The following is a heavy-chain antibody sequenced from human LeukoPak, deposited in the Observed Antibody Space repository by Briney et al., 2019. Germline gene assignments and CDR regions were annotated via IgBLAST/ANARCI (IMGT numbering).Heavy chain of an antibody. Sequence: GGSLRLSCVAPGFTVSSNYMSWVRQAPGKGLERISIIYSGGTVYYADPVKGRFTISRDNSKNTVYLQMNSLRAEDTAVYYCARVGHRYCSGAICGYWGRGTLVAVSS. CDR1: GFTVSSNY. CDR2: IYSGGTV. J-gene: IGHJ4*02. CDR3: ARVGHRYCSGAICGY. V-gene: IGHV3-53*01. D-gene: IGHD2-15*01.